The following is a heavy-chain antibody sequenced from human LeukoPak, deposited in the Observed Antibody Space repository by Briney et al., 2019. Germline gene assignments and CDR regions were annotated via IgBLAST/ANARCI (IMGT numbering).Heavy chain of an antibody. Sequence: GASVKVSCKASGYTFTGYYMHWVRQAPGQGLEWMGWINPNSGGTNYAQKFQGRVTMTRDTSISTAYMELSRLRSDDTAVYYCARGGYSYGPLDYYYGMDVWGQGTTVTVSS. CDR3: ARGGYSYGPLDYYYGMDV. D-gene: IGHD5-18*01. CDR1: GYTFTGYY. J-gene: IGHJ6*02. CDR2: INPNSGGT. V-gene: IGHV1-2*02.